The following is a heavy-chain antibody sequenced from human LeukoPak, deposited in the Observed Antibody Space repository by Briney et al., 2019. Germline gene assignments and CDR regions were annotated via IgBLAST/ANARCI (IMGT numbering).Heavy chain of an antibody. Sequence: ASVKVSCKASGYTFTNFGIGWVRQAPGQGLEWMGWVSTYNGDTNYAQKFQGRVTMTTDTSTNTAYMELTSLTSDDTAVYFCARDCSILPCWIRADYWGQGALVTVSS. V-gene: IGHV1-18*01. D-gene: IGHD3-9*01. CDR3: ARDCSILPCWIRADY. J-gene: IGHJ4*02. CDR2: VSTYNGDT. CDR1: GYTFTNFG.